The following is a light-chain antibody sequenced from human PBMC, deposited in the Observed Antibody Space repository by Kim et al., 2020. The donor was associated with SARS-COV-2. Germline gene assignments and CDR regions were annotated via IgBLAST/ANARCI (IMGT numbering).Light chain of an antibody. J-gene: IGKJ2*01. V-gene: IGKV3-11*01. CDR3: QQRSNWPGYT. CDR1: QSVSSY. Sequence: LSQRAKGTHSCRDSQSVSSYLAWYQQNPGQAPRVPIYDASNRANGIPAMFSGSRSGTDFTRTISSLKPEEFAVDYCQQRSNWPGYTFGQGTKLEI. CDR2: DAS.